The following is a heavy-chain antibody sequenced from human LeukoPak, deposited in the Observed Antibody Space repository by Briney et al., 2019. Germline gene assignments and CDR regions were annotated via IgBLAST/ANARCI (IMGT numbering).Heavy chain of an antibody. CDR1: GFTFSNAW. D-gene: IGHD2-15*01. V-gene: IGHV3-15*01. Sequence: GGSLRLSCAASGFTFSNAWMSWVRQAPGKGLEWVGRIKSKTDGGTTDYAAPVKGRFTISRDDSKNTLYLQMNSLKTEDTAVYYCTTDQVVAATTDAFDIWGQGTMVTVSS. J-gene: IGHJ3*02. CDR2: IKSKTDGGTT. CDR3: TTDQVVAATTDAFDI.